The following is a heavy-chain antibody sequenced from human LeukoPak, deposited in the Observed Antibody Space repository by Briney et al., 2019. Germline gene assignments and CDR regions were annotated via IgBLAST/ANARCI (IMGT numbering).Heavy chain of an antibody. Sequence: ASVKVSCKASGYTFTGYYTHWVRQAPGKGLEWMGRINPNSGGTNYAQNFQGRVTMTRDTSISTAYMELTRLRSDDTAVYYCAREKYDGKSWDSWGQGTLVTVSS. V-gene: IGHV1-2*06. J-gene: IGHJ4*02. CDR1: GYTFTGYY. D-gene: IGHD4-23*01. CDR3: AREKYDGKSWDS. CDR2: INPNSGGT.